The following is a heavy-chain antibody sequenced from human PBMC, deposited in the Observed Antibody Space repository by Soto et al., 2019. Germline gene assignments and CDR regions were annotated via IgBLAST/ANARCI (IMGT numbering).Heavy chain of an antibody. CDR3: AKEESRTPITMVRGVIITALNY. CDR2: ISYDGSNK. V-gene: IGHV3-30*18. J-gene: IGHJ4*02. CDR1: GFTFSSYG. D-gene: IGHD3-10*01. Sequence: QVQLVESGGGVVQPGRSLRLSCAASGFTFSSYGMHWVRQAPGKGLEWVAVISYDGSNKYYADSVKGRFTISRDNSKNTPYLQMNSLRAEDTAVYYCAKEESRTPITMVRGVIITALNYWGQGTLVTVSS.